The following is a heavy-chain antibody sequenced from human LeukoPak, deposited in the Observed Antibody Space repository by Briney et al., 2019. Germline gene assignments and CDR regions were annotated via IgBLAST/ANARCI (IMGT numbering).Heavy chain of an antibody. D-gene: IGHD4-11*01. CDR1: GGTFSNYA. CDR3: AKAVTNYYYYMDV. J-gene: IGHJ6*03. Sequence: SCKASGGTFSNYAISWVRQAPGQGLEWVAVISYDGSNKYYADSVKGRFTISRDNSKNTLYLQMNSLRAEDTAVYYCAKAVTNYYYYMDVWGKGTTVTVSS. V-gene: IGHV3-30*16. CDR2: ISYDGSNK.